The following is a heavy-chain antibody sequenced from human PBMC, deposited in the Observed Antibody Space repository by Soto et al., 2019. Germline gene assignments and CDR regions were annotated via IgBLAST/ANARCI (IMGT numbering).Heavy chain of an antibody. CDR1: GYTFSSIG. CDR2: ISPYKGNT. Sequence: ASVKVSCKASGYTFSSIGISWVRHAPGQGLEWMGWISPYKGNTHYSLGRQGRVTMTTDTSTSTAYLELRSLRSDDTAVYYCARDLDVSGSYYTDYWGQGTLVAVSS. CDR3: ARDLDVSGSYYTDY. V-gene: IGHV1-18*01. J-gene: IGHJ4*02. D-gene: IGHD3-10*01.